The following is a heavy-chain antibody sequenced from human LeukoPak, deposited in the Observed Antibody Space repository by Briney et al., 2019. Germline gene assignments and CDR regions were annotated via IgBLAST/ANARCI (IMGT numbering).Heavy chain of an antibody. CDR1: GFTFSSYA. Sequence: PGGSLRLSCAASGFTFSSYAMSWVRQAPGKGLEWVSAISGSGGSTYYADSVKGRFTISRDNSKNTLYLQMNSLRAEDTAVYYCARGTYGSGSSPDYWGQGTLVTVSS. CDR3: ARGTYGSGSSPDY. D-gene: IGHD3-10*01. CDR2: ISGSGGST. V-gene: IGHV3-23*01. J-gene: IGHJ4*02.